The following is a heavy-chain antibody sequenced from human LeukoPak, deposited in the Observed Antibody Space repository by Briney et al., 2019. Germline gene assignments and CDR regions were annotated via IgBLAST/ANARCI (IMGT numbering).Heavy chain of an antibody. CDR1: GFTFSTYS. CDR3: AREAAADVFDI. J-gene: IGHJ3*02. Sequence: AGSLRLSCVASGFTFSTYSMNWVRQAPGKGLEWVSCISSSNTDIHYADSVKGRFTISRDNAKNSLYLQMSSLRAEDTAVYYCAREAAADVFDIWGQGTMVTVSS. V-gene: IGHV3-21*01. CDR2: ISSSNTDI. D-gene: IGHD6-13*01.